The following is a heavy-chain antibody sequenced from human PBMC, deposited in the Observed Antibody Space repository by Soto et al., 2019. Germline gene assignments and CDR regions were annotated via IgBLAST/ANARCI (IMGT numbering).Heavy chain of an antibody. V-gene: IGHV4-30-4*01. J-gene: IGHJ3*02. CDR3: ARNYDSSGYYTVGAFDI. CDR1: GGLMSRGRYY. CDR2: IYYSGST. Sequence: SETRCVTWSGSGGLMSRGRYYGCCLRQPQGKGLEWVGYIYYSGSTYYNPSLKSRVTISVDTSKNQFSLRLSSVTAADTAVYYCARNYDSSGYYTVGAFDIWGQGTMVT. D-gene: IGHD3-22*01.